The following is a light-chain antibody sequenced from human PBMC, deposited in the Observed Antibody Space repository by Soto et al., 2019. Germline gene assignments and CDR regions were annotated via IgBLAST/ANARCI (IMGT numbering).Light chain of an antibody. Sequence: QSVLTQPPSASGSPGQSVTISCTGASSDVGGYNYVSWYQQYPGKAPKLVISEVTNRPSGISHRFSGSRSGNTASLTISGLQADDEADYYCSSYTSSTTPVFGGGTKVTVL. CDR1: SSDVGGYNY. CDR3: SSYTSSTTPV. V-gene: IGLV2-14*01. J-gene: IGLJ2*01. CDR2: EVT.